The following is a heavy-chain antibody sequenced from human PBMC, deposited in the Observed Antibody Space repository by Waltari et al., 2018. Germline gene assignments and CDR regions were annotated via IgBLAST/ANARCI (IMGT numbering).Heavy chain of an antibody. V-gene: IGHV1-69*04. CDR1: GGTFSSYA. Sequence: QVQLVQSGAEVKKPGSSVKVSCKASGGTFSSYAISWVRQAPGQGLEWMGGISPNLGIANYAQKFQCRVTITADESTSSAYMELSSLRSEDTAVYYCARDAPAFVFDYWGQGTLVTVSS. D-gene: IGHD3-10*01. CDR2: ISPNLGIA. CDR3: ARDAPAFVFDY. J-gene: IGHJ4*02.